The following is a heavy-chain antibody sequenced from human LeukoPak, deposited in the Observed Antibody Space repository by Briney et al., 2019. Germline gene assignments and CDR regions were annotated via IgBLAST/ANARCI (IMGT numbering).Heavy chain of an antibody. D-gene: IGHD2/OR15-2a*01. CDR3: AREEYGLDY. CDR2: ISSRSSYI. J-gene: IGHJ4*02. Sequence: GGSLRLSCAASGFTFSSYSMNWVRQAPGKGLEWVSSISSRSSYIYYADSVKGRFTISRDNAKSSLYLQMNSLRADDTAVYYCAREEYGLDYWAQGTLVTVS. V-gene: IGHV3-21*01. CDR1: GFTFSSYS.